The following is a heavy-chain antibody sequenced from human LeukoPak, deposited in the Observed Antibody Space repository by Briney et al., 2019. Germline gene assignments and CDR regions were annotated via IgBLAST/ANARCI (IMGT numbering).Heavy chain of an antibody. V-gene: IGHV4-34*01. CDR3: ARSPLPRGYLNGPITHWFDP. D-gene: IGHD3-3*01. CDR1: GGSFSGYY. Sequence: SETLSLTCAVYGGSFSGYYWSWIRQPPGKGLEWIGEINHSGSTNYNPSLKSRVTISVDTSKNQFSLKLSSVTAADTAVYYCARSPLPRGYLNGPITHWFDPWGQGTLVTVSS. CDR2: INHSGST. J-gene: IGHJ5*02.